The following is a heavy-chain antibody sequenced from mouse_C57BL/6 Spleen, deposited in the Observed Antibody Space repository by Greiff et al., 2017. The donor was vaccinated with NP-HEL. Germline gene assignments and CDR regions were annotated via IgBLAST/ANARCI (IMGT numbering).Heavy chain of an antibody. CDR2: INPSNGGT. Sequence: QVQLQQPGTELVKPGASVKLSCKASGYTFTSYWMHWVKQRPGQGLEWIGNINPSNGGTNYNEKFKSKATLTVDKSSSTAYIQLSSLTSEDSAVYYCARGGYYGSPYWYFDVWGTGTTVTVSS. CDR3: ARGGYYGSPYWYFDV. V-gene: IGHV1-53*01. D-gene: IGHD1-1*01. CDR1: GYTFTSYW. J-gene: IGHJ1*03.